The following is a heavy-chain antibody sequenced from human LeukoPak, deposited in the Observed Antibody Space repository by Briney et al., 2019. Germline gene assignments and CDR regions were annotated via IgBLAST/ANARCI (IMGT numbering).Heavy chain of an antibody. CDR2: ISWNSGSI. Sequence: PGRSLRLSCAASGFTFDDYAMHWVRQAPGKGLEWVSGISWNSGSIGYADSVKGRFTISRDNAKNSLYLQMNSLRAGDMALYYCAKDTTPGAGTQGFFDYWGQGTLVTVSS. J-gene: IGHJ4*02. D-gene: IGHD6-19*01. V-gene: IGHV3-9*03. CDR1: GFTFDDYA. CDR3: AKDTTPGAGTQGFFDY.